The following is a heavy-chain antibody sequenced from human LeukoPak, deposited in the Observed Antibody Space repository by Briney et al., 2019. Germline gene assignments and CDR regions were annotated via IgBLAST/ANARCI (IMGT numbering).Heavy chain of an antibody. D-gene: IGHD6-13*01. J-gene: IGHJ4*02. CDR1: GFTFSSYW. CDR3: ARAPSYRQQLEPYIDY. CDR2: IKQDGSEK. Sequence: GGSLRLSCAASGFTFSSYWMSWVRQAPGKGLEWVANIKQDGSEKYYVDSVKGRFTISRDNAKNSLYLQMNSLRAEDTAVYYCARAPSYRQQLEPYIDYWGQGTLVTVSS. V-gene: IGHV3-7*01.